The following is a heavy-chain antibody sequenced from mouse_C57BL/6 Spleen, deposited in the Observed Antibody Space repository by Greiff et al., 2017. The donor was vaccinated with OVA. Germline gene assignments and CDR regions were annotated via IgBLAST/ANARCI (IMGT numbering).Heavy chain of an antibody. Sequence: EVKVEESGGGLVKPGGSLKLSCAASGFTFSSYAMSWVRQTPEKRLEWVATISDGGSYTYYPDNVKGRFTISRDNAKNNLYLQMSHLKSEDTAMYYCARDRAYYSNFYAMDYWGQGTSVTVSS. CDR2: ISDGGSYT. D-gene: IGHD2-5*01. V-gene: IGHV5-4*01. CDR1: GFTFSSYA. CDR3: ARDRAYYSNFYAMDY. J-gene: IGHJ4*01.